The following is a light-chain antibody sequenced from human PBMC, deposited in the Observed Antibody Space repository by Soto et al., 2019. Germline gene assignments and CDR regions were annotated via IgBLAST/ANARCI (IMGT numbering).Light chain of an antibody. CDR2: EVN. V-gene: IGLV2-23*02. CDR3: CLYGGSNNYVV. Sequence: QSALTQPASVSGAPGQSITISCTGTSSDVGKYTFVSWYGQHPGKAPKLIIFEVNKRPSGVSNRFSGSKSGNTASLTISGLEAEDEANYYGCLYGGSNNYVVFAGGTQLTVL. J-gene: IGLJ2*01. CDR1: SSDVGKYTF.